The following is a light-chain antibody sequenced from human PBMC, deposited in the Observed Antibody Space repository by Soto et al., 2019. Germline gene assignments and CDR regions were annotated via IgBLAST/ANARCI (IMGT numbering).Light chain of an antibody. CDR3: QSYDYSLSGVL. CDR1: SSDVGSYDY. V-gene: IGLV2-11*01. J-gene: IGLJ2*01. CDR2: NVN. Sequence: QSALIQPPSVSGSPGQSVTISCTGTSSDVGSYDYVSWYQQHPGTVPKPMIYNVNTRPSGVPDRFSGSKSGTSASLAITGLQAEDEADYYCQSYDYSLSGVLFGGGTKVTVL.